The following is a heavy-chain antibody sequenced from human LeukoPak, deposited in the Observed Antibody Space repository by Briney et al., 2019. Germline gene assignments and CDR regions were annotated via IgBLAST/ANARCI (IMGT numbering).Heavy chain of an antibody. J-gene: IGHJ3*01. D-gene: IGHD2-2*01. CDR2: IKQDGSEK. V-gene: IGHV3-7*01. CDR3: SSTATCSF. Sequence: GGSLRLSCAASGFTFSNYWMTWVRQAPGKGLKWVANIKQDGSEKNYVDSVKGRFTISRDNAQNSLYLQMNSLRAEDTAVYYCSSTATCSFWGQGTMVTVSS. CDR1: GFTFSNYW.